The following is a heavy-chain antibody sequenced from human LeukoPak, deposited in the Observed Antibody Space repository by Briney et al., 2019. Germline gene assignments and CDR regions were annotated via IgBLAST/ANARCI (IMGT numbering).Heavy chain of an antibody. J-gene: IGHJ4*02. CDR3: ARILLPFNYFDY. D-gene: IGHD3-10*01. CDR2: IYYSGST. V-gene: IGHV4-31*11. CDR1: GGSISSGGYY. Sequence: SQTLSLTCAVSGGSISSGGYYWSWIRQHPEKGLEWIGYIYYSGSTYYNPSLKSRLIISVDTSKNQFSLKLTSVTAADTAVYYCARILLPFNYFDYWGQGTLVTVSS.